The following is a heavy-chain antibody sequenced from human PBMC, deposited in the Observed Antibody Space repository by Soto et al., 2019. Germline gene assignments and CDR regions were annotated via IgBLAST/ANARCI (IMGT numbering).Heavy chain of an antibody. D-gene: IGHD3-10*01. CDR1: GFTFSTYA. V-gene: IGHV3-23*01. CDR2: IGASGAGT. Sequence: GGSLRLSCAASGFTFSTYAMSWVRQAPGKGLEWVSGIGASGAGTYYAESVKGRFTISRDNSKNTLHLQMNSPRAEDTAVYYCALRKTGSFFDYWGQGTLVTVSS. J-gene: IGHJ4*02. CDR3: ALRKTGSFFDY.